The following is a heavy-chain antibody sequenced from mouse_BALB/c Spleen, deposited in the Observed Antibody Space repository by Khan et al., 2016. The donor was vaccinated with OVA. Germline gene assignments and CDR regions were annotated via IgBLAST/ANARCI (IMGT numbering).Heavy chain of an antibody. CDR2: INTETGEP. J-gene: IGHJ1*01. CDR3: AGRKPWYFDV. Sequence: QIQLVQSGPELKKPGETVKISCKASGYTFTDYSMHWVKQAPGKGLKWMGWINTETGEPTYADDFRDGFAFSLETSASTAYLQINNLKNEDTATYFCAGRKPWYFDVWGAGTTVTVSS. V-gene: IGHV9-2-1*01. CDR1: GYTFTDYS.